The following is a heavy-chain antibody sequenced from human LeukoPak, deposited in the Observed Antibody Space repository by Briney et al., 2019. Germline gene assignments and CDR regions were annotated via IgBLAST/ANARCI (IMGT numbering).Heavy chain of an antibody. J-gene: IGHJ5*02. CDR1: GFTFSSYE. CDR2: ITFTGLGL. D-gene: IGHD6-19*01. CDR3: AADGSGWSRSS. V-gene: IGHV3-23*01. Sequence: GGSLRLSCAASGFTFSSYEMNWVRQAPGKGLEWVSTITFTGLGLYYADSVKGRFTISRDNSKNMVYLQMDSLRAEDTAIYYCAADGSGWSRSSWGQGTLVTVSS.